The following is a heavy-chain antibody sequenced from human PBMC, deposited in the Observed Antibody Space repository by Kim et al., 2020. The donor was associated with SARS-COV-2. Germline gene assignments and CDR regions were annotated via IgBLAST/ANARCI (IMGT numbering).Heavy chain of an antibody. J-gene: IGHJ4*02. D-gene: IGHD3-16*02. CDR2: YTSGLT. CDR3: ASALGH. V-gene: IGHV4-4*07. Sequence: YTSGLTNSTPSLQSRVTMSVDMSKNQFSLKLSSVTAADTAVYYCASALGHWGQGTLVTVSS.